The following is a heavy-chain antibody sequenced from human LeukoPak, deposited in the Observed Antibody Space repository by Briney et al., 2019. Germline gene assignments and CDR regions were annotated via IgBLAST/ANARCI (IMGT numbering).Heavy chain of an antibody. V-gene: IGHV1-2*02. CDR2: VNPHSGGT. J-gene: IGHJ4*02. Sequence: GASVKVSCKASGYTFTDYYIHWVRQAPGHGLEWMGWVNPHSGGTNFAQGFRGKVTMTRDTSATTAYLEVNSLQSDDTAIYYCARSGNRYDSRLLFNWGQGTQITVSS. D-gene: IGHD3-22*01. CDR3: ARSGNRYDSRLLFN. CDR1: GYTFTDYY.